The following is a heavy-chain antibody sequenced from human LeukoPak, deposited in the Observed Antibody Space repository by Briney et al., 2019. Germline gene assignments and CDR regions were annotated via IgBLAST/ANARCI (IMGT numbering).Heavy chain of an antibody. CDR3: ARDSYYDKAFDI. CDR1: GFTFSSYS. V-gene: IGHV3-48*01. CDR2: ITTSGGAK. D-gene: IGHD3-22*01. J-gene: IGHJ3*02. Sequence: GGSLRLSCAASGFTFSSYSMNWVRQAPGKGLEWISYITTSGGAKNYADSVKGRFTISRDNAKNSLYLQMNSLRAEDTAVYYCARDSYYDKAFDIWGQGTMVTVSS.